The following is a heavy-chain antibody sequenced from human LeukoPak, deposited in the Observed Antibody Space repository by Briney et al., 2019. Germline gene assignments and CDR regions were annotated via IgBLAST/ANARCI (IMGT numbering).Heavy chain of an antibody. Sequence: SETLFLTCTVSGGSISSSSYYWGWIRQSPGKGLEWIGTISYSGSTYYNPSLKSRVTLSVDTSKNQFSLKLSSVTAADTAVYYCARHADSGFGELAFDYWGQGTLVTVSS. J-gene: IGHJ4*02. CDR1: GGSISSSSYY. V-gene: IGHV4-39*01. CDR3: ARHADSGFGELAFDY. D-gene: IGHD3-10*01. CDR2: ISYSGST.